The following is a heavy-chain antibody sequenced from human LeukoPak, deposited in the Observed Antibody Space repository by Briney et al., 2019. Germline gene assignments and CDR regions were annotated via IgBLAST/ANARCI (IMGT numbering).Heavy chain of an antibody. CDR3: ARESNWNYAFDY. Sequence: GGSLRLSCAASGFTFSSYAMSWIRQAPGKGLEWVALIRLDGVEKFYSDSVKGRFTISRDNSKNTLYLEMSNLRAEDTAVYYCARESNWNYAFDYWGQGTLATVSS. J-gene: IGHJ4*02. D-gene: IGHD1-7*01. V-gene: IGHV3-33*08. CDR1: GFTFSSYA. CDR2: IRLDGVEK.